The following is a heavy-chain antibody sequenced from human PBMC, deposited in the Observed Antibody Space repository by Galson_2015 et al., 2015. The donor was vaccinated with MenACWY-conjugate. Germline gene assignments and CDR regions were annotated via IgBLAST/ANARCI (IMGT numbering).Heavy chain of an antibody. CDR2: ISSSSSTI. V-gene: IGHV3-48*02. CDR3: ARGGYDFWSGYDYGMDV. D-gene: IGHD3-3*01. Sequence: SLRLSCAASGFTFSSYSMNWVRQAPGKGLEWVSYISSSSSTIYYADSVKGRFTISRDNAKNSLYLQMNSLRDEDTAVYYCARGGYDFWSGYDYGMDVWGQGTTVTVSS. CDR1: GFTFSSYS. J-gene: IGHJ6*02.